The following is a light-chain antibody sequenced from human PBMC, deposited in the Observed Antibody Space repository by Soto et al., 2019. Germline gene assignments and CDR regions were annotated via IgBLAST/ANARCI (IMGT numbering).Light chain of an antibody. J-gene: IGLJ3*02. CDR2: SNN. Sequence: QSVLTQPPSASGTPGQRVTISCSGSSSNIGSNTVNWYQQLPGTAPKLLIYSNNQRPSGVPDRCSGSKSGNSASLAISGLQSEDEADYYCAAWDDSLNGRVFGGGTKLTVL. V-gene: IGLV1-44*01. CDR1: SSNIGSNT. CDR3: AAWDDSLNGRV.